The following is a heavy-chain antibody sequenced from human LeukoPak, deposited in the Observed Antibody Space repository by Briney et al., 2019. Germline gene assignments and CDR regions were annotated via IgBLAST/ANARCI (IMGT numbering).Heavy chain of an antibody. J-gene: IGHJ3*02. CDR1: GFTFDDYA. CDR2: ISWNSGSI. CDR3: AKVGGI. V-gene: IGHV3-9*01. Sequence: QPGRSLRLSCAASGFTFDDYAMHWVRQAPGKGLEWVSGISWNSGSIGYADSVKGRFTISRDNAKNSLYLQMNSLRAEDTALYYCAKVGGIWGQGTMATASS.